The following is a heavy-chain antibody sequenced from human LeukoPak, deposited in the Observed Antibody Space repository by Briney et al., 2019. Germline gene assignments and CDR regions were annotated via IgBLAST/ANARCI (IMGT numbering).Heavy chain of an antibody. CDR1: GGSISSGGYY. D-gene: IGHD5-18*01. J-gene: IGHJ5*02. V-gene: IGHV4-31*03. CDR3: ARAGGYSYGPPRWFDP. Sequence: PSETLSLTCTVSGGSISSGGYYWSWIRQHRGKGLEWIGYINYSGSTYYNPSLKSRVTISVDKSKNQFSLKLSSVTAADTAVYYCARAGGYSYGPPRWFDPWGQGTLVTVSS. CDR2: INYSGST.